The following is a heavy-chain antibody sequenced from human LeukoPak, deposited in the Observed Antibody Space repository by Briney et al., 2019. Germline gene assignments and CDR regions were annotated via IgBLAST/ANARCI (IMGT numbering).Heavy chain of an antibody. CDR3: ARPLGYCSDSRCPQSWFDP. D-gene: IGHD2-15*01. Sequence: SETLSLTCAVSGGSFSGYYWTWIRQPPGKGLEWIGEINHSGRTNYNPSLKSRVIISVDTSKNQFSLKLSSVTAADTAVYYCARPLGYCSDSRCPQSWFDPWGQGTLVTVSS. J-gene: IGHJ5*02. CDR1: GGSFSGYY. V-gene: IGHV4-34*01. CDR2: INHSGRT.